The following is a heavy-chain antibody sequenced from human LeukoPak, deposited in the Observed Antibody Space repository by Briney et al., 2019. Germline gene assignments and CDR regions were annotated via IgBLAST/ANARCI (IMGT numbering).Heavy chain of an antibody. V-gene: IGHV3-23*01. D-gene: IGHD2-15*01. CDR3: ARSGVATCHY. CDR1: GITFSNYA. CDR2: INPDGGGS. Sequence: GGSLRLSCQASGITFSNYAMSWVRQAPGKGLEWVSSINPDGGGSFFADSVKGRLTISRDDSRSVVYLQMNSLSAEDTAVYYCARSGVATCHYWGQGILVTVSS. J-gene: IGHJ4*02.